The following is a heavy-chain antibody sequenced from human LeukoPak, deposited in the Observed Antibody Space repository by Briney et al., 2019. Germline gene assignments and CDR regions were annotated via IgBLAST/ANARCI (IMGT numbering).Heavy chain of an antibody. V-gene: IGHV4-59*01. D-gene: IGHD3-10*01. CDR1: GGSISSYY. CDR2: IYYSGST. CDR3: ARDRGLVRGVIYGVDY. J-gene: IGHJ4*02. Sequence: SETLSLTCTVSGGSISSYYWSWIRQPPGKGLEWIGYIYYSGSTNYNPSLKSRVTISVDTSKNHFSLTLSSVTAADTAVYYCARDRGLVRGVIYGVDYWGQGTLVTVSS.